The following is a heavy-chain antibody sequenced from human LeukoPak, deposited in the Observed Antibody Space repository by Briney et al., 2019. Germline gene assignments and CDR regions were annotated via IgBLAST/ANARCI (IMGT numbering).Heavy chain of an antibody. J-gene: IGHJ4*02. V-gene: IGHV1-2*02. Sequence: VSVKVSCKASGYTFTGYYMHWVRQAPGQGLEWMGWINPNSGGTNYAQKFQGRVTMTRDTSISTAYMELSRLRSDDTAVYYCARGVIVGATSVDYWGQGTLVTVSS. D-gene: IGHD1-26*01. CDR2: INPNSGGT. CDR3: ARGVIVGATSVDY. CDR1: GYTFTGYY.